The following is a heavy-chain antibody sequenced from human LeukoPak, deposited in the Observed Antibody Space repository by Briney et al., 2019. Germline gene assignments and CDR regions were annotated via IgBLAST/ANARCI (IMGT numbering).Heavy chain of an antibody. J-gene: IGHJ4*02. D-gene: IGHD4-17*01. V-gene: IGHV4-39*07. CDR3: ASRSIWYGDHEDY. Sequence: SETLSLTCTVSGGSISSSSYYWGWIRQPPGKGLEWIGSIYYSGSTNYNPSLKSRVTISVDTSKNQFSLKLSSVTAADTAVYYCASRSIWYGDHEDYWGQGTLVTVSS. CDR1: GGSISSSSYY. CDR2: IYYSGST.